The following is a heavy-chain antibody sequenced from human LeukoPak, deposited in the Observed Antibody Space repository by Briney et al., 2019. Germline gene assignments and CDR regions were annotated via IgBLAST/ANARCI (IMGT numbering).Heavy chain of an antibody. J-gene: IGHJ4*02. CDR3: ARRVGATTGFDY. CDR2: IYSGGST. Sequence: PGGSLRLSCAASGFTVSSNYMSWVRQAPGKGLEWVSVIYSGGSTYYVDSVKGRFTISRDNSKNTLYLQMNSLRVEDTAVYYCARRVGATTGFDYWGQGTLVTVSS. V-gene: IGHV3-53*01. CDR1: GFTVSSNY. D-gene: IGHD1-26*01.